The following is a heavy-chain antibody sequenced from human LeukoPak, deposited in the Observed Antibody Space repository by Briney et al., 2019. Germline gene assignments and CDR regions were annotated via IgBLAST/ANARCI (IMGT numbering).Heavy chain of an antibody. D-gene: IGHD5-12*01. Sequence: PGGSLRLSCAASGXTFSSYEMNWVRQAPGKGLEWVSAISGSGSSTYYADSVKGRFTISRDNSKNTLYLQMKSLRAEDTAVYYCEPTTFDYWGQGTLVTVSS. V-gene: IGHV3-23*01. J-gene: IGHJ4*02. CDR2: ISGSGSST. CDR1: GXTFSSYE. CDR3: EPTTFDY.